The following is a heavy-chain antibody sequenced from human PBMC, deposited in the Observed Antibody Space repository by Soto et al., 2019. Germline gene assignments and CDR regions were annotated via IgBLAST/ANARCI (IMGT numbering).Heavy chain of an antibody. Sequence: QVQLVQSGAEVKKPGSSVKVSCEASGGTFSTYTITRVRQAPGQGLEWMGRVIPIPGITNYAQKFQARVTITTDRSTSTAYMELSSLRSEDTAVYYCASFSVRYCSSTSCYLPFDIWGQGTMVTVSS. CDR2: VIPIPGIT. CDR3: ASFSVRYCSSTSCYLPFDI. CDR1: GGTFSTYT. V-gene: IGHV1-69*02. D-gene: IGHD2-2*01. J-gene: IGHJ3*02.